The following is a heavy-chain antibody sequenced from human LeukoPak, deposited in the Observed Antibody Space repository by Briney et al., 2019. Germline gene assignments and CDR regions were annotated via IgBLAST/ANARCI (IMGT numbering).Heavy chain of an antibody. CDR1: GGSFSGYY. V-gene: IGHV4-34*01. CDR2: INHSGST. CDR3: ARHRRDYYGSGRMYYFDY. D-gene: IGHD3-10*01. J-gene: IGHJ4*02. Sequence: SETLSLTCAVCGGSFSGYYWSWIRQPPGKGLEWIGEINHSGSTNYNPSLKSRVTISVDTSKNQFSLKLSSVTAADTAVYYCARHRRDYYGSGRMYYFDYWGQGTLVTVSS.